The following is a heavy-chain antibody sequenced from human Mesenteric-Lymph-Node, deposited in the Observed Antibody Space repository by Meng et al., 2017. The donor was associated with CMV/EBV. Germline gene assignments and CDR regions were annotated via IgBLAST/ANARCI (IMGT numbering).Heavy chain of an antibody. Sequence: SETLSLTCTVSGGSISSGGYYWSWIRQHPGKGLEWIGYIYYSGSTYYNPSLKSRVTISVDTSKNQFSLKLSSVTAADTAVYYCASLKYDYVWGSYRYGDYYYYGMDVWGQGTTVTVSS. CDR2: IYYSGST. CDR1: GGSISSGGYY. D-gene: IGHD3-16*02. CDR3: ASLKYDYVWGSYRYGDYYYYGMDV. J-gene: IGHJ6*02. V-gene: IGHV4-31*03.